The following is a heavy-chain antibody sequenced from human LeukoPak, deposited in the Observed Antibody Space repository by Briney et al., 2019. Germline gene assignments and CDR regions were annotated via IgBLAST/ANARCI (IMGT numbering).Heavy chain of an antibody. CDR2: INTNTGNP. Sequence: GSVKVSCKASGYTFSVYGITWVRQAPGQGLEWMGWINTNTGNPTYAQGFTGRFVFSLDTSVSTAYLQISSLQAEDTAVYYCARTMLLAARPFDYWGQGTLVTVSS. D-gene: IGHD6-6*01. J-gene: IGHJ4*02. CDR3: ARTMLLAARPFDY. V-gene: IGHV7-4-1*02. CDR1: GYTFSVYG.